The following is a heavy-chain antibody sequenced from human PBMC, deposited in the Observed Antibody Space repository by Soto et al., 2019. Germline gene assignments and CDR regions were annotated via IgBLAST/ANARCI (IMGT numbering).Heavy chain of an antibody. CDR2: ISAYNGNT. V-gene: IGHV1-18*01. J-gene: IGHJ4*02. Sequence: ASVKVSCKASGYTFTSYGISWVRQAPGQRLEWMGWISAYNGNTNYAQKLQGRVTMTTDTSTSTAYMELRSLRSDDTAVYYCARDQWASIAARPSLGIYYWGQGTLVTVSS. CDR1: GYTFTSYG. D-gene: IGHD6-6*01. CDR3: ARDQWASIAARPSLGIYY.